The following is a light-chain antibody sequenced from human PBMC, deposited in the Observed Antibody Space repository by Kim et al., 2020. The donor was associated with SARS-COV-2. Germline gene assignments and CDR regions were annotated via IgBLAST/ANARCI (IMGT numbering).Light chain of an antibody. CDR3: QSFDSSNQV. J-gene: IGLJ2*01. V-gene: IGLV6-57*03. CDR1: RGSIASNS. Sequence: GKTVTSSCTRSRGSIASNSVQWYQQRPGSAPTTVIYEDNQRPSGVPDRFSGSIDSSSNSASLTISGLKTEDEADYYCQSFDSSNQVFGGGTQLTVL. CDR2: EDN.